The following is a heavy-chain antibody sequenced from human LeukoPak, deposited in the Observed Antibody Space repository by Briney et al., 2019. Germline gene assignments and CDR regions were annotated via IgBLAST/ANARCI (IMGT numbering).Heavy chain of an antibody. CDR3: AKSYRSWIQLWLPSYMDV. V-gene: IGHV3-30*18. Sequence: GGSLRLSCAASGFIFSSYGMHWVRQAPGKGLEWVAVISYDGSNKYYADSVKGRFTISRDNSKNTLYLQMNSLRAEDTAVYYCAKSYRSWIQLWLPSYMDVWGKGTTVTVSS. D-gene: IGHD5-18*01. CDR2: ISYDGSNK. CDR1: GFIFSSYG. J-gene: IGHJ6*03.